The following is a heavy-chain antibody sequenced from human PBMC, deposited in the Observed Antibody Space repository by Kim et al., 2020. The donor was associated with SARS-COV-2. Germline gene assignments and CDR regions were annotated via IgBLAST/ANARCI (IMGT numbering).Heavy chain of an antibody. J-gene: IGHJ4*02. CDR2: INFNSGAT. V-gene: IGHV1-2*02. CDR1: GYTFTGYY. CDR3: TREDY. Sequence: ASVKVSCKAFGYTFTGYYLHWVRQAPGQGLEWMGWINFNSGATNYAQNFQGRVIVTRDTSISTVYMELSGLTSDDTAVYYCTREDYWGQGTLVTVSS.